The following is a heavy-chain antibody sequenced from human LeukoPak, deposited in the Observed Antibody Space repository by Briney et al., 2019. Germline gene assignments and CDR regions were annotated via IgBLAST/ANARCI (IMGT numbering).Heavy chain of an antibody. V-gene: IGHV1-69*04. J-gene: IGHJ6*02. Sequence: SLKISCKASGGTFSSYSISWVRQAPGQGLEWLGRIIPILGIANYAQKFQGRVTITADKSTSTAYMELSSVRSEDTAVYYCAGAVLSGYDSYRYYYYGMDVWGQGTTVTVSS. CDR3: AGAVLSGYDSYRYYYYGMDV. CDR1: GGTFSSYS. CDR2: IIPILGIA. D-gene: IGHD5-12*01.